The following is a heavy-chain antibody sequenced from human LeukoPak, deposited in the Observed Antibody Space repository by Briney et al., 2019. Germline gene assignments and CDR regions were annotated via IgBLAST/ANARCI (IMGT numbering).Heavy chain of an antibody. Sequence: ASVKVSCKASGYTFTSYGISWVRQAPGQGLEWMGWISAYNGNTNYAQKLQGRVTITRDTSASTAYMELSSLRSEDTAVYYCASGRGGYGDCDAFDIWGQGTMVTVSS. CDR1: GYTFTSYG. CDR3: ASGRGGYGDCDAFDI. V-gene: IGHV1-18*01. CDR2: ISAYNGNT. J-gene: IGHJ3*02. D-gene: IGHD4-17*01.